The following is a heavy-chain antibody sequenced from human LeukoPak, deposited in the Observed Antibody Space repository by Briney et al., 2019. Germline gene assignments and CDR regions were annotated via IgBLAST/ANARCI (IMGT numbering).Heavy chain of an antibody. J-gene: IGHJ3*02. D-gene: IGHD3-10*01. CDR3: ARPVRGVTWYDAFDI. V-gene: IGHV4-59*10. CDR2: IYTSGST. Sequence: GSLRLSCAASGFTFSSYAMSWVRQAPGKGLEWIGRIYTSGSTNYNPSLTSRVTMSVDTSKNQFSLKLSSVTAADTAVYYCARPVRGVTWYDAFDIWGQGTMVTVSS. CDR1: GFTFSSYA.